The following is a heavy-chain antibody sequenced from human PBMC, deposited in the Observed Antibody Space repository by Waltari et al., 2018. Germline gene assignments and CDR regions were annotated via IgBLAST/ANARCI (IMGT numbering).Heavy chain of an antibody. CDR1: GFTFSSYA. CDR2: IRYDGSNK. CDR3: AKGANWNYSFGWRGP. D-gene: IGHD1-7*01. Sequence: QVQLVESGGGVVQPGGSLRLSCAASGFTFSSYAMHWVRPAPGKGLEWVAFIRYDGSNKYYADSVKGRFTISRDNSKNTLYLQMNSLRAEDTAVYYCAKGANWNYSFGWRGPWGQGTLVTVSS. V-gene: IGHV3-30*02. J-gene: IGHJ5*02.